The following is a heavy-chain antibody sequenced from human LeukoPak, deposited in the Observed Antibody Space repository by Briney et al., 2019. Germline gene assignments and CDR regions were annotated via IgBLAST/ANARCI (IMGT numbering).Heavy chain of an antibody. CDR2: IYTSGST. J-gene: IGHJ5*02. CDR3: ARGGAYYDFWSGLDPNWFDP. V-gene: IGHV4-4*07. Sequence: SETLSLTCTVSGGSISSYYWSWIRQPAGKGLEWIGRIYTSGSTNYNPSLKSRVTISVDTSKNQFSPKLSSVTAADTAVYYCARGGAYYDFWSGLDPNWFDPWGQGTLVTVSS. CDR1: GGSISSYY. D-gene: IGHD3-3*01.